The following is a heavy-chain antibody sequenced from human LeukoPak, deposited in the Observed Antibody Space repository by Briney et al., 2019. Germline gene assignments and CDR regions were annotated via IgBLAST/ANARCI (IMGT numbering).Heavy chain of an antibody. CDR2: IIPIFGTA. J-gene: IGHJ4*02. Sequence: EASVKVSCKASGGTFSSYAISWARQAPGQGLEWMGRIIPIFGTANYAQKFQGRVTITADKSTSTAYMELSSLRSEDTAVYYCARDPYYYDSSGNYWGQGTLVTVSS. V-gene: IGHV1-69*06. CDR3: ARDPYYYDSSGNY. CDR1: GGTFSSYA. D-gene: IGHD3-22*01.